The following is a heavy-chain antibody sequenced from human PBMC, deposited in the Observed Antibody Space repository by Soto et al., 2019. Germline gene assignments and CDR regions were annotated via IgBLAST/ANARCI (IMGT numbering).Heavy chain of an antibody. Sequence: GGSLRLSCAASGFTFSSYAMSWVRQAPGKGLEWVSAIGGSGGSTYYADSVKGRFTISRDNSKNTLYLQMNSLRAEDTAVYYCAKDLYGDPSGYWGQGTLVTVSS. CDR2: IGGSGGST. D-gene: IGHD4-17*01. CDR1: GFTFSSYA. V-gene: IGHV3-23*01. CDR3: AKDLYGDPSGY. J-gene: IGHJ4*02.